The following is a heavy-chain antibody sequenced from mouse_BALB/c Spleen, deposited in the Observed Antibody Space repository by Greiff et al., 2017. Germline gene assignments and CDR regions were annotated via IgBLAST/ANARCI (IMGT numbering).Heavy chain of an antibody. CDR2: INPYNDGT. V-gene: IGHV1-14*01. J-gene: IGHJ4*01. CDR1: GYTFTSYV. Sequence: EVKLVESGPELVKPGASVKMSCKASGYTFTSYVMHWVKQKPGQGLEWIGYINPYNDGTKYNEKFKGKATLTSDKSSRTAYMELSSLTSEDSAVYYCARNYGSSYDYAMDYWGQGTSVTVSS. D-gene: IGHD1-1*01. CDR3: ARNYGSSYDYAMDY.